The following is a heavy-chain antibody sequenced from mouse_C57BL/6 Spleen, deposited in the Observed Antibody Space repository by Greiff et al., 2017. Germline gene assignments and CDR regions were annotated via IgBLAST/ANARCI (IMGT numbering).Heavy chain of an antibody. V-gene: IGHV1-26*01. Sequence: EVQLQQSGPELVKPGASVKISCKASGYTFTDYYMNWVKQSHGKSLEWIGDINPNNGGTSYNQKFKGKATLTVDKSSSTAYMELRSLTSENSAVYYCAIITSWYFDVWGTGTTVTVSS. CDR1: GYTFTDYY. D-gene: IGHD2-4*01. CDR3: AIITSWYFDV. CDR2: INPNNGGT. J-gene: IGHJ1*03.